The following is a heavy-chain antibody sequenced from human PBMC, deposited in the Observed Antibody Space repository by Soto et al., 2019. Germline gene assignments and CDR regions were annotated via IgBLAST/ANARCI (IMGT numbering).Heavy chain of an antibody. V-gene: IGHV3-21*01. CDR3: ARDEPYGDYVIGY. J-gene: IGHJ4*02. CDR2: ISSSSSYI. Sequence: GGSLRLSCAASGFTFSSYSMNWVRQAPGKGLEWVSSISSSSSYIYYADSVKGRFTISRDNAKNSLYLQMNSLRAEDTAVYYCARDEPYGDYVIGYWGQGTLVTVSS. CDR1: GFTFSSYS. D-gene: IGHD4-17*01.